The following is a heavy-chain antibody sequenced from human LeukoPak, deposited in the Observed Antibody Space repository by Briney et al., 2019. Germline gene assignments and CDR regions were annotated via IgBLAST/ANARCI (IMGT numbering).Heavy chain of an antibody. CDR3: ARGGLAAAGPFDY. Sequence: SETLSLTCTVSGGSISSSSYYWGWIRQPPGKGLEWIGSTYYSGSTYYNPSLKSRVTISVDTSKNQFSLKLSSVTAADTAVYYCARGGLAAAGPFDYWGQGTLVTVSS. D-gene: IGHD6-13*01. CDR1: GGSISSSSYY. CDR2: TYYSGST. J-gene: IGHJ4*02. V-gene: IGHV4-39*07.